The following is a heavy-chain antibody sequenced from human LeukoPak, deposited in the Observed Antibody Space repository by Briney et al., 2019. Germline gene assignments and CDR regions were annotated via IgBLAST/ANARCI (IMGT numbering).Heavy chain of an antibody. Sequence: SETLSLTCTVSGGSISTSSYYWGWIRQPPGKGLEWIGSMYYSGSTYYNPSLKSRVTISVDTSKNQFSLKLSSVAAADTALYYCASNEWSGYYFDYWGQGTLVTVSS. D-gene: IGHD3-3*01. V-gene: IGHV4-39*01. CDR1: GGSISTSSYY. CDR3: ASNEWSGYYFDY. J-gene: IGHJ4*02. CDR2: MYYSGST.